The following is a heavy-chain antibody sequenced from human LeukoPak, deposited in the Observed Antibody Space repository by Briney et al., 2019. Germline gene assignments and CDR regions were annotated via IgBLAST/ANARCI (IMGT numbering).Heavy chain of an antibody. CDR2: INPNSGGT. D-gene: IGHD2-21*02. J-gene: IGHJ3*02. V-gene: IGHV1-2*02. CDR1: GYTFTGYY. CDR3: ASCYWLKDAFDI. Sequence: ASVKVSCKASGYTFTGYYMHWVRQAPGQGLEWMGCINPNSGGTNYAQKFQGRVTMTRDTSISTAYMELSRLRSDDTAVYYCASCYWLKDAFDIWGQGTMVTVSS.